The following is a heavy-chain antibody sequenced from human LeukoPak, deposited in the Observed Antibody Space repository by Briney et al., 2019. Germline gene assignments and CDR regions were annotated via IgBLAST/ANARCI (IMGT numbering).Heavy chain of an antibody. D-gene: IGHD5-18*01. CDR3: ARGRRIQLWLSI. V-gene: IGHV3-30*04. CDR2: ISYDGSNK. CDR1: GFTFSSYA. Sequence: AGGSLRLSCAASGFTFSSYAMHWVRQAPGKGLQRVAVISYDGSNKYYADSVKGRFTISRDNSKNTLYLQMNSLRAEDTAVYYCARGRRIQLWLSIWGQGTLVTVSS. J-gene: IGHJ4*02.